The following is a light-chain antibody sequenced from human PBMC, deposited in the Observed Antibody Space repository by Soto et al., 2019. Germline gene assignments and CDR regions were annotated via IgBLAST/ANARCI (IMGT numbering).Light chain of an antibody. CDR1: QSVSSY. J-gene: IGKJ3*01. V-gene: IGKV3-11*01. CDR2: DAS. CDR3: QQRSNWQGFT. Sequence: EIVLTQSPATLSLSPGERATLSCRASQSVSSYLAWYQQKPGQAPRLLIYDASNSATGIPARFSGSGSGTDFTLTISSLEPEDFAVYDCQQRSNWQGFTFGPGTKVDIK.